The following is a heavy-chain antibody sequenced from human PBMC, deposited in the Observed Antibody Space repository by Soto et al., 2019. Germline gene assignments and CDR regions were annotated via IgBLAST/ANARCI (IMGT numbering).Heavy chain of an antibody. Sequence: QVQLVQSGAEVKKPGSSVKVSCKASGGTFSSYTISWVRQAPGQGLEWMGRIIPILGIANYAQKFQGRVTITADKSTSTAYMELSSLRSEDTAVFYCARGVGATDYYGMDVWGQGTTVTVSS. CDR1: GGTFSSYT. CDR3: ARGVGATDYYGMDV. CDR2: IIPILGIA. V-gene: IGHV1-69*02. J-gene: IGHJ6*02. D-gene: IGHD1-26*01.